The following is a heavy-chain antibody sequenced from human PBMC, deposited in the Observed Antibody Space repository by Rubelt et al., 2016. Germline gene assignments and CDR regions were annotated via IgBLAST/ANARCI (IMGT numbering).Heavy chain of an antibody. J-gene: IGHJ3*02. CDR2: IYYRWGT. CDR1: GGSISSSSYY. V-gene: IGHV4-39*07. D-gene: IGHD3-22*01. Sequence: QLQLQESGPGLVKPSETLSLTCTVSGGSISSSSYYWGWIRQPPGKGLEWIGSIYYRWGTYYNPSLKRRGTIAVRTVQNQLSLKLRSVTAADTAVYYCARESTSSGSWVDIWGQGTMVTVSS. CDR3: ARESTSSGSWVDI.